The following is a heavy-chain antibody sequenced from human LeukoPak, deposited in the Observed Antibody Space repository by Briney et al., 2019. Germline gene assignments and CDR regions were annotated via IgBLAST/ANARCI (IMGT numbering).Heavy chain of an antibody. CDR1: GGSFSGYY. CDR3: ARGGIRIWFGESLAWFDP. V-gene: IGHV4-34*01. CDR2: INHSGST. D-gene: IGHD3-10*01. J-gene: IGHJ5*02. Sequence: SETLSLTCAVYGGSFSGYYWSWIRQPPGKGLEWIGEINHSGSTNYNPSLKSRVTISVDTSKNQFSLKLGSVTAADTAVYYCARGGIRIWFGESLAWFDPWGQGTLVTVSS.